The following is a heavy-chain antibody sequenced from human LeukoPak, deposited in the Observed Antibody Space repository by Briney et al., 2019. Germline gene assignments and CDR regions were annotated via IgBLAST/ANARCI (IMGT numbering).Heavy chain of an antibody. CDR3: AKGGGCIVGGTCSLSYYYGMDV. V-gene: IGHV3-74*01. D-gene: IGHD1-26*01. Sequence: GGSLRLSCAASGFTFSNYWMHWVRQAPGKGLVWVSRINSDGSSTSYADSVKGRFTISRDNSKNTLYLQMNSLRDEDTAVYYCAKGGGCIVGGTCSLSYYYGMDVWGQGTTVTVSS. CDR2: INSDGSST. J-gene: IGHJ6*02. CDR1: GFTFSNYW.